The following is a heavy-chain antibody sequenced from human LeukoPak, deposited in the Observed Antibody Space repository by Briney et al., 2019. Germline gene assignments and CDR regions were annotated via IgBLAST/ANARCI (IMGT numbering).Heavy chain of an antibody. CDR2: INPSGGST. V-gene: IGHV1-46*01. J-gene: IGHJ4*02. Sequence: ASVKVSCKASGYTFTSYYMHWVRQAPGQGLELMGIINPSGGSTTYAQMFQGRVTMTRDTSTRTVYMELSSLRSEDTAAYYCAREGEVIVTDNLFYWGQGTLVTVSS. CDR1: GYTFTSYY. D-gene: IGHD2-21*01. CDR3: AREGEVIVTDNLFY.